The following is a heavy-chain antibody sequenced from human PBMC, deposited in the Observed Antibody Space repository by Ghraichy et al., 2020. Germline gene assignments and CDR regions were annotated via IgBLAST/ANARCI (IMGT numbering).Heavy chain of an antibody. V-gene: IGHV4-59*01. CDR3: ARGYYDILTGNYPEWFDP. Sequence: SETLSLTCTVSGGSISSYYWSWIRQPPGKGLEWIGYIFYSGSTNDNPSLKSRVTISVDTSKNQFSLKLSSVTAADTAVYFCARGYYDILTGNYPEWFDPWGQGTLVTVSS. CDR1: GGSISSYY. J-gene: IGHJ5*02. CDR2: IFYSGST. D-gene: IGHD3-9*01.